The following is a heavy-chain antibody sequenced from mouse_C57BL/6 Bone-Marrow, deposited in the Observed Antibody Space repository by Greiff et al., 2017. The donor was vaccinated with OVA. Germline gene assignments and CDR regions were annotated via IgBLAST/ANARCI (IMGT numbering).Heavy chain of an antibody. J-gene: IGHJ2*01. CDR2: IDPNSGGT. CDR1: GYAFSSSW. D-gene: IGHD4-1*01. Sequence: VQLQESGPELVKPGASVKISCKASGYAFSSSWMNWVKQRPGRGLEWIGRIDPNSGGTKYNEKFKSKATLTVDKPSSTAYMQLSSLTSEDSAVYYCARSGLGLDYWGQGTTLTVSS. V-gene: IGHV1-72*01. CDR3: ARSGLGLDY.